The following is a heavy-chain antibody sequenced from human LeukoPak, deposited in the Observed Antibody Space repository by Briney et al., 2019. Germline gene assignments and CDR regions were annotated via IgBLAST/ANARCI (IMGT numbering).Heavy chain of an antibody. Sequence: PGGSLRLSCAASGFTFSSYAMSWVRQAPGKGLEWVSAISGSGGSTYYADSVKGRFTISRDNSKNTLYLQMNSLRAEDMAVYYCAKVFDGTMVRGAIYYFDYWGQGTLVTVSS. J-gene: IGHJ4*02. V-gene: IGHV3-23*01. CDR3: AKVFDGTMVRGAIYYFDY. CDR1: GFTFSSYA. D-gene: IGHD3-10*01. CDR2: ISGSGGST.